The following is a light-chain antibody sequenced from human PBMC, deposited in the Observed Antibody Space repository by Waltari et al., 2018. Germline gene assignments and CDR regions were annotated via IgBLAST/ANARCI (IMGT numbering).Light chain of an antibody. CDR3: QQSYSAPFT. V-gene: IGKV1-39*01. CDR2: SSS. J-gene: IGKJ3*01. CDR1: QTIGTY. Sequence: DIQMTQSPFSLSPSIGDRVTITCRASQTIGTYLNWYQKKPGRAPQLLIYSSSRLETGVPSRFSGGGSGTDFTLSISSLQPEDSATYFCQQSYSAPFTFGPGTIVDSK.